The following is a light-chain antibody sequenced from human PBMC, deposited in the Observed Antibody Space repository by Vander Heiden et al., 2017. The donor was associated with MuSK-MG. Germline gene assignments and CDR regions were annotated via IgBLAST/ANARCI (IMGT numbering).Light chain of an antibody. J-gene: IGLJ2*01. Sequence: SYELTQPPSVSLSPGQTARITCSGGALPTQYAYWYQQRPAQAPGLLIHNDSGRLAVIPERFSGSSSGTTITLTISGVQAEDEADYYCHSADSSGTFVVFGGGTKLTVL. CDR3: HSADSSGTFVV. V-gene: IGLV3-25*03. CDR1: ALPTQY. CDR2: NDS.